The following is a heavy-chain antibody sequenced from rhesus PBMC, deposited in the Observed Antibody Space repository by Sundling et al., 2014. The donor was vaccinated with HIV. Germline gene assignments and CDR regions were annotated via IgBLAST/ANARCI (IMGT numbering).Heavy chain of an antibody. Sequence: QVQLQESGPGLVKPSETLSLTCGVSGGSISSYYWNWIRQPPGKGLEWIGRISGSGGSTDYNPSLKSRVTISKDTSKNQFSLKLSSVTAADTAVYYCARSTYYNVWSGQGYGLDSWGQGVVVTVSS. V-gene: IGHV4-173*01. D-gene: IGHD3-3*01. J-gene: IGHJ6*01. CDR2: ISGSGGST. CDR1: GGSISSYY. CDR3: ARSTYYNVWSGQGYGLDS.